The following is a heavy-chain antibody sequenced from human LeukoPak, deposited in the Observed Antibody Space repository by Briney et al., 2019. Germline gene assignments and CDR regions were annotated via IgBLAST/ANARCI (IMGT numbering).Heavy chain of an antibody. D-gene: IGHD2-15*01. CDR2: ISAYNGNT. J-gene: IGHJ4*02. Sequence: ASVKVSCKASGYTFTSYGISWVRQAPGQGLEWMGWISAYNGNTNYAQKLQGRVTMTTDTSTSTAYMELSSLRSEDTAVYYCATDRHRKVRSTTPFDYWGQGTLVTVSS. V-gene: IGHV1-18*01. CDR3: ATDRHRKVRSTTPFDY. CDR1: GYTFTSYG.